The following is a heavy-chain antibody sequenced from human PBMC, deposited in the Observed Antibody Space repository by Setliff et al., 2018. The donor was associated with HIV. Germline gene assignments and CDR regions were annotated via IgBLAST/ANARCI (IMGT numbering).Heavy chain of an antibody. CDR3: ARRSGWSLDY. Sequence: SETLSLTCAVYGGSLSGYYWNWIRQPPGKGLEWIGEIIPSGSTNYNPSLKSRVTISVDTSKNQFSLKLSSVTAADTAVYYCARRSGWSLDYWGQGTLVTVSS. D-gene: IGHD6-19*01. CDR1: GGSLSGYY. CDR2: IIPSGST. V-gene: IGHV4-34*12. J-gene: IGHJ4*02.